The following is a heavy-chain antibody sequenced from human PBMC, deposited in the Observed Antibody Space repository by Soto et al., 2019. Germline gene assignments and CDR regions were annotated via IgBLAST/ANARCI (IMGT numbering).Heavy chain of an antibody. Sequence: GGSLRVSCVASGFSFDNYAMSWVRQAPGKGLEWVSAIKSDGSSTYYAASVKDRFIISGDNSKNTLYLQLNSLRAEDTAVYYCAQLGLMTFSHKHYFNHWGRGTLVTVSS. CDR2: IKSDGSST. J-gene: IGHJ4*02. CDR1: GFSFDNYA. D-gene: IGHD3-16*01. V-gene: IGHV3-23*01. CDR3: AQLGLMTFSHKHYFNH.